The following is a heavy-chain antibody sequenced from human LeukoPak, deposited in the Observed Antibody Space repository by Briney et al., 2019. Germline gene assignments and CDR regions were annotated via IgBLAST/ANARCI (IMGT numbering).Heavy chain of an antibody. CDR3: ARHTLIGYYGVY. Sequence: SETLSLTCAVYGGSFSSYYWGWIRQPPGKGLEWIGSIYYSGSTYYNPSLESRVTISVDTSKNQFSLKLSSVTAADTAVYYCARHTLIGYYGVYWGQGTLVTVSS. CDR1: GGSFSSYY. V-gene: IGHV4-39*01. D-gene: IGHD3-3*01. J-gene: IGHJ4*02. CDR2: IYYSGST.